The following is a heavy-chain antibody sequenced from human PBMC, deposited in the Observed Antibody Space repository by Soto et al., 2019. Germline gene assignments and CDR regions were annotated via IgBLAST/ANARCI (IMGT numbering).Heavy chain of an antibody. J-gene: IGHJ6*03. V-gene: IGHV3-21*01. D-gene: IGHD2-8*01. Sequence: EVQLVESGGGLVKPGGSLRLSCAASGFTFSSYSMNWVRQAPGKGLEWVSSISSSSSYIYYADSVKGRFTISRDNAKNSLYLQMNSLRAEDTAVYYCARGSFSFPSYCTNGVCYPSYYYYYMDVWGKGTTVTVSS. CDR3: ARGSFSFPSYCTNGVCYPSYYYYYMDV. CDR2: ISSSSSYI. CDR1: GFTFSSYS.